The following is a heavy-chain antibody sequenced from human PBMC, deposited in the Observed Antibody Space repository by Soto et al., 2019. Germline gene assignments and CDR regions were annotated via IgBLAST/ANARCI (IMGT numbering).Heavy chain of an antibody. CDR2: INPNNGGT. CDR1: GYTFTGYY. D-gene: IGHD3-10*01. CDR3: ARDPIGITLGRGPPLYGMDV. Sequence: QVQLVQSGAEVKKPGASVKVSCKASGYTFTGYYMHWVRQAPGQGLEWMGWINPNNGGTNYAQKFQGRVTMTRDTSISTAYMELSRLRSDDTAVYYCARDPIGITLGRGPPLYGMDVWGQGTTVTVSS. J-gene: IGHJ6*02. V-gene: IGHV1-2*02.